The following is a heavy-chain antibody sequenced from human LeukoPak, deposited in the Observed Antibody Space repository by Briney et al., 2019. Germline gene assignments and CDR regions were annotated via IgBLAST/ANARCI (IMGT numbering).Heavy chain of an antibody. CDR1: GFTFSNYN. J-gene: IGHJ6*02. Sequence: GGSLRLSCAASGFTFSNYNMNWVRQAPGKGLEWVAVIWYDGSNKYYADSVKGRFTISRDNSKNTLYLQMNSLRAEDTAVYYCARGRCSSTSCRVYYYGMDVWGQGTTVTVSS. CDR2: IWYDGSNK. V-gene: IGHV3-33*08. D-gene: IGHD2-2*01. CDR3: ARGRCSSTSCRVYYYGMDV.